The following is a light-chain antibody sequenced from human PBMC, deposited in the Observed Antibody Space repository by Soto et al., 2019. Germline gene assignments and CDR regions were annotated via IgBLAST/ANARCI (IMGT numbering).Light chain of an antibody. CDR2: GAS. V-gene: IGKV3-15*01. J-gene: IGKJ1*01. Sequence: EIVMTQSPATLSVSPGEGPTPSGRARQGFRRNLAWYQTPPGQAPRLLIYGASTRATGIPARFSGSGSGTEFTLTSSSLQSEDFAVYYCQQYNDWPTFGQGTKVEIK. CDR1: QGFRRN. CDR3: QQYNDWPT.